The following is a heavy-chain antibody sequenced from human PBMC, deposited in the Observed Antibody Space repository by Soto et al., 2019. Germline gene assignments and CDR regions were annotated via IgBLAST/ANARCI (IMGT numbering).Heavy chain of an antibody. V-gene: IGHV3-21*01. CDR2: ISSSSSYI. J-gene: IGHJ6*02. D-gene: IGHD2-2*01. Sequence: PGGSLRLSCAASGFTFSSYSMNWVRQAPGKGLEWVSSISSSSSYIYYADSVKGRFTISRDNAKNSLYLQMNSLRAEDTAVYYCARVHFISTSCYYYYRLAVCGQGSSVPVSS. CDR1: GFTFSSYS. CDR3: ARVHFISTSCYYYYRLAV.